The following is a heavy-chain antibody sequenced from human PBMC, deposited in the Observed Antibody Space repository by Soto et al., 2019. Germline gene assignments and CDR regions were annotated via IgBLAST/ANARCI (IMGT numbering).Heavy chain of an antibody. V-gene: IGHV4-4*02. D-gene: IGHD2-15*01. CDR3: ARGYCSGGSCYYAGYNWFDP. Sequence: SETLSLTCAVSGGSISSSNWWSWVRQPPGKGLEWIGEIYHSGSTNYNPSLKSRVTISVDKSKNQFSLKLSSVTAADTAVYYCARGYCSGGSCYYAGYNWFDPWGQGTLVTVSS. CDR2: IYHSGST. CDR1: GGSISSSNW. J-gene: IGHJ5*02.